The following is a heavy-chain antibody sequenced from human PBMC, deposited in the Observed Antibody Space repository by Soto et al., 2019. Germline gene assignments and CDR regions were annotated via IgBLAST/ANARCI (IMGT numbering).Heavy chain of an antibody. D-gene: IGHD6-19*01. J-gene: IGHJ4*02. V-gene: IGHV4-34*01. CDR1: GGSFSGYY. CDR2: INHSGST. Sequence: TLSLTCAVYGGSFSGYYWSWIRQPPGKGLEWIGEINHSGSTNYNPSLKSRVTISVDTSKNQFSLKLSSVTAADTAVYYCARGLYSSGWYLYWGQGTLVTVSS. CDR3: ARGLYSSGWYLY.